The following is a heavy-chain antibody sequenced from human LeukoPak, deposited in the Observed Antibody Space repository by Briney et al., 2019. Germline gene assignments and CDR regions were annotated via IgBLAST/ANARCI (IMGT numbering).Heavy chain of an antibody. CDR2: IYHSGST. CDR3: ARVSTNWFDP. CDR1: GYSISSGYY. V-gene: IGHV4-38-2*02. J-gene: IGHJ5*02. Sequence: SETLSLTCTVSGYSISSGYYWGWIRQPPGKGLEWIGSIYHSGSTYYNPSLESRVTISVDTSKNQFSLKLSSVTAADTAVYYCARVSTNWFDPWGQGTLVTVSS.